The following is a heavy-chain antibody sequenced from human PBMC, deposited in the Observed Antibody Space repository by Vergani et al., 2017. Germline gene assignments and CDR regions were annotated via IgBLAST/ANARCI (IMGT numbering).Heavy chain of an antibody. CDR2: IYHSGST. J-gene: IGHJ4*02. D-gene: IGHD3-10*01. CDR3: AIAGIYYGSGSYLYYFDY. Sequence: QVQLQESGPGLVKPPGTLSLTCAVSGGSISSSNWWSWVRQPPGKGLEWIGEIYHSGSTNYNPSLKSRVTISVDKSKNQFSLKLSSVTAADTAVYYCAIAGIYYGSGSYLYYFDYWGQGTLVTVSS. V-gene: IGHV4-4*03. CDR1: GGSISSSNW.